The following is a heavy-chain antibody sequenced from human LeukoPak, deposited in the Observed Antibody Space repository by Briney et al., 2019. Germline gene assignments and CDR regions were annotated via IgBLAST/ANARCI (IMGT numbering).Heavy chain of an antibody. V-gene: IGHV3-48*04. CDR3: ARGRSWFDY. CDR2: ISSASGSI. J-gene: IGHJ4*02. CDR1: GFTFSSYS. Sequence: GGSLRLSCAASGFTFSSYSMNWVRQAPGKGLEWVSYISSASGSIYYADSVKGRFTISRDNAKNSLFLQMNSLRAEDTAVYYCARGRSWFDYWGQGTLVTVSS. D-gene: IGHD6-13*01.